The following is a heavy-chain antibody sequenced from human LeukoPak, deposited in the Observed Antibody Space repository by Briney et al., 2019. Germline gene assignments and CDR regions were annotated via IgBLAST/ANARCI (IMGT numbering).Heavy chain of an antibody. CDR2: ISFDGNNI. Sequence: PGGSLRLSCAASGFTFSSYGMHWVRQAPGKGPEWVTVISFDGNNIDSADSMKGRFTISSDNSKKTLYLQMNSLRPEDTAVYYCAKGSYYYTSGKNYFDYWGQGTLVTVSS. V-gene: IGHV3-30*18. CDR3: AKGSYYYTSGKNYFDY. J-gene: IGHJ4*02. D-gene: IGHD3-10*01. CDR1: GFTFSSYG.